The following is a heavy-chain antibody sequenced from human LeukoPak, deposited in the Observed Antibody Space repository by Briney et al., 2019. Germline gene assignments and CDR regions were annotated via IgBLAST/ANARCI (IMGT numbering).Heavy chain of an antibody. V-gene: IGHV3-23*01. CDR1: GFTFSSYA. CDR2: ISGSDGGGST. J-gene: IGHJ4*02. D-gene: IGHD6-19*01. Sequence: GGSLRLSCAASGFTFSSYAMSWVRQAPGKGLEWVSVISGSDGGGSTYSADSVKGRFTISRDNAKNSLYLQMNSLRAEDMALYYCAKGKESAVAGYYFDYWGQGTLVTVSS. CDR3: AKGKESAVAGYYFDY.